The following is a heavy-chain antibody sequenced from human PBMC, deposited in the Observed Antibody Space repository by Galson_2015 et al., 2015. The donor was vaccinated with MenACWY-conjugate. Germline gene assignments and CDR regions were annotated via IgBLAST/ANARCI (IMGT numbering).Heavy chain of an antibody. CDR2: INVGSGTT. CDR3: ARAHLGYGYDYSDP. CDR1: GSTFSNYA. Sequence: QSGAEVKKPGESLKISCKASGSTFSNYAMHWLRQAPGQRLEYMGWINVGSGTTRSSQKFQDRVTIITDTSANTAYMELSSLRSEDTAVYFCARAHLGYGYDYSDPWGQGTLVTVSS. D-gene: IGHD5-12*01. J-gene: IGHJ5*02. V-gene: IGHV1-3*01.